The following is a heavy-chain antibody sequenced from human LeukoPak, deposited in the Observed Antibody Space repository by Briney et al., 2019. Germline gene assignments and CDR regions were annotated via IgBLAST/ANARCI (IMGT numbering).Heavy chain of an antibody. J-gene: IGHJ4*02. CDR1: GFTFDDYA. CDR3: AKGLYRSAAGIATAYRSAFDY. Sequence: GGSLRLSCAASGFTFDDYAMHWVRQAPGKGLEWVSGISWNSGSIGYADSVKGRFTISRDNAKNSLYLQMNSLRAEDMALYYCAKGLYRSAAGIATAYRSAFDYWGQGTLVTVSS. CDR2: ISWNSGSI. D-gene: IGHD6-13*01. V-gene: IGHV3-9*03.